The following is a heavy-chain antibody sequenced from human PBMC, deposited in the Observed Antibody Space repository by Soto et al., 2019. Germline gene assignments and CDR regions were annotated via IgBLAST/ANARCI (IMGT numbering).Heavy chain of an antibody. J-gene: IGHJ4*02. D-gene: IGHD3-22*01. CDR1: GFTLMTYY. Sequence: SGTIALTCALCGFTLMTYYLAVLRPPPGKGLEWIGYIFYSGGTNYNPSLNSRVTISADTSKNQFSLKLSSVTAADTAVYYCARFYYDGSRYHSALDHWGQAILVTVSS. CDR3: ARFYYDGSRYHSALDH. CDR2: IFYSGGT. V-gene: IGHV4-59*01.